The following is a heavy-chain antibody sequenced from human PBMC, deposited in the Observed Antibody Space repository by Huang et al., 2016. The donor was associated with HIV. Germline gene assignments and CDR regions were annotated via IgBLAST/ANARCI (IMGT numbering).Heavy chain of an antibody. CDR3: AMSLRYQYDSRSYWGRYFDY. CDR1: GGSFSDQI. Sequence: KKPGSSVKVSCQASGGSFSDQIISWVRQAPGQRFEWMGGIIPLFRAPAYAQEFKGRVTMTADESTATIYMELNSLTSEDTAFYYCAMSLRYQYDSRSYWGRYFDYWGQGTLVTVSS. J-gene: IGHJ4*02. D-gene: IGHD3-16*01. CDR2: IIPLFRAP. V-gene: IGHV1-69*01.